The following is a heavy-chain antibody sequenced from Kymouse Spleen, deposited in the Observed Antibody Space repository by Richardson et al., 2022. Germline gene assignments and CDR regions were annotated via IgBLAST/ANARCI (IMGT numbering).Heavy chain of an antibody. CDR2: IYYSGST. V-gene: IGHV4-39*01. D-gene: IGHD3-10*01. CDR3: ASTYYYGSGSYRNAFDI. Sequence: QLQLQESGPGLVKPSETLSLTCTVSGGSISSSSYYWGWIRQPPGKGLEWIGSIYYSGSTYYNPSLKSRVTISVDTSKNQFSLKLSSVTAADTAVYYCASTYYYGSGSYRNAFDIWGQGTMVTVSS. CDR1: GGSISSSSYY. J-gene: IGHJ3*02.